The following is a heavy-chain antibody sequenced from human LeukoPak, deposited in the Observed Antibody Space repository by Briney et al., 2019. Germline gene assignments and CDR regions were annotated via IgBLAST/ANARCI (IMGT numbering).Heavy chain of an antibody. J-gene: IGHJ4*02. CDR3: AKDREWLTYYFDY. CDR1: GFTFSTYA. V-gene: IGHV3-23*01. CDR2: ISGTGGST. Sequence: GGSLRLSCAASGFTFSTYAMTWVRQAPGKGLEWVSLISGTGGSTYYADSVKGRFTISRDNSKNTLYLQMNSLRAEDTAVYYCAKDREWLTYYFDYWGQGTLVTVSS. D-gene: IGHD6-19*01.